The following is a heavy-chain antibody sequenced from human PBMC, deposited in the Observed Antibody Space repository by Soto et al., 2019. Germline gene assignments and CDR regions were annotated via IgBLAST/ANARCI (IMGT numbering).Heavy chain of an antibody. CDR3: ARGDSSSPYLPQPYYYYGMDV. CDR1: GYSFTSYW. Sequence: PGESLKISCKGSGYSFTSYWISWVRQMPGKGLEWMGRIDPSDSYTNYSPSFQGHVTISADKSISTAYLQWSSLKASDTAMYYCARGDSSSPYLPQPYYYYGMDVWGQGTTVTVSS. V-gene: IGHV5-10-1*01. CDR2: IDPSDSYT. D-gene: IGHD6-6*01. J-gene: IGHJ6*02.